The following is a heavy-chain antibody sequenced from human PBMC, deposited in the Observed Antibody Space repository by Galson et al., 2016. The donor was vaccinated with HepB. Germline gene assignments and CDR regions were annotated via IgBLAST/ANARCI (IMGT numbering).Heavy chain of an antibody. J-gene: IGHJ6*03. V-gene: IGHV4-4*02. CDR2: MFHSGST. Sequence: TLSLTCAVSGGSINNSNWWSWVRQPPGKGLEWIGEMFHSGSTNYNPSLESRLTLSLNKCKNQFTLTLKSVTAADTAILYCATATTPHYMDVWGKGTTVTVSS. D-gene: IGHD5-12*01. CDR3: ATATTPHYMDV. CDR1: GGSINNSNW.